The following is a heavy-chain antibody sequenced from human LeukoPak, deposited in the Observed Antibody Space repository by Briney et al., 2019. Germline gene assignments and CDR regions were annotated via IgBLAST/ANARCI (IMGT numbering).Heavy chain of an antibody. Sequence: GGSLSPSCAASGFTFSSYGMHWVSQAPGKGLEWVAVISYDGTNKYYADSVKGRFTISRDNSKNTLYLQMNSLRAEDTAVHYCAKDPAADLLWFGGAYYWSQGTLVTVSS. CDR2: ISYDGTNK. CDR1: GFTFSSYG. V-gene: IGHV3-30*18. CDR3: AKDPAADLLWFGGAYY. D-gene: IGHD3-10*01. J-gene: IGHJ4*02.